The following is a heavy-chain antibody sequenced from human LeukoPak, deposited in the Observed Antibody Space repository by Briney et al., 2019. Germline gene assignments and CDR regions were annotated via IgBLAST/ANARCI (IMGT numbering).Heavy chain of an antibody. D-gene: IGHD3-10*01. J-gene: IGHJ6*03. CDR3: ARVLRVAPYYMDV. CDR1: GYTFTSYA. Sequence: ASVEVSCKASGYTFTSYAMNWVRQAPGQGLEWMGWINTNTGNPTYAQGFTGRFVFSLDTSVSTAYLQISSLKAEDTAVYYCARVLRVAPYYMDVWGKGTTVTVSS. V-gene: IGHV7-4-1*02. CDR2: INTNTGNP.